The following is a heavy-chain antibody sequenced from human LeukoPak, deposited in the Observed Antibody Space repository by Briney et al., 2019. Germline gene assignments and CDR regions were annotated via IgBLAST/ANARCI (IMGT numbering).Heavy chain of an antibody. V-gene: IGHV3-33*08. Sequence: GGSLRLSCAASGFTFSDYAMTWVRQAPGKGLEWVAVIWYDGSNKYCADSVKGRFTISRDNSKNTLYLQMNSLRAEDTAVYYCARDPDSSGYYYSPGYWGQGTLVTLS. CDR2: IWYDGSNK. J-gene: IGHJ4*02. CDR1: GFTFSDYA. D-gene: IGHD3-22*01. CDR3: ARDPDSSGYYYSPGY.